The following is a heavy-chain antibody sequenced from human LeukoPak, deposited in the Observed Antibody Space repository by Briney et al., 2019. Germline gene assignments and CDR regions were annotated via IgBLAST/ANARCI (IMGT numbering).Heavy chain of an antibody. CDR3: ARHATLRRDAFDI. V-gene: IGHV3-66*04. Sequence: GGSLRLSCAASGFTVSSNYMSWVRQAPGKGLERVSVIYSGGSTYYADSVKGRFTISRDNSKNTLYLQMNSLRAEDTAVYYCARHATLRRDAFDIWGQGTMVTVSS. D-gene: IGHD4-17*01. J-gene: IGHJ3*02. CDR1: GFTVSSNY. CDR2: IYSGGST.